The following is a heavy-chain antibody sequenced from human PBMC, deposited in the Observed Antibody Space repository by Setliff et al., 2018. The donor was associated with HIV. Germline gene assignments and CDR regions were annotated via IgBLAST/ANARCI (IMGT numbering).Heavy chain of an antibody. CDR1: AFNFGNHW. CDR2: INNDAKEK. CDR3: ARYSSGYSFDY. Sequence: GGSLRLSCAAAAFNFGNHWMSWVRQSPGRGLEWVANINNDAKEKYYVDSVRGRFTISRDNVQNSLCLQMTSLRAEDTAVYYCARYSSGYSFDYWGQGTLVTVSS. D-gene: IGHD3-22*01. J-gene: IGHJ4*02. V-gene: IGHV3-7*04.